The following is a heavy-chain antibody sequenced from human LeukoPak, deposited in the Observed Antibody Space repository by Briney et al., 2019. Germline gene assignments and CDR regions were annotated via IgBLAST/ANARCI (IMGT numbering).Heavy chain of an antibody. Sequence: GGSLRLSCAASGFTFSSYSMNWVRQAPGKGLEWVSYISSSSSTIYYADSVKGRFTISRDNAKNSLYLQMNSLRAEDTAVYYCARDRGSGLAVAGSNDYWGQGTLATVSS. V-gene: IGHV3-48*01. CDR2: ISSSSSTI. D-gene: IGHD6-19*01. J-gene: IGHJ4*02. CDR1: GFTFSSYS. CDR3: ARDRGSGLAVAGSNDY.